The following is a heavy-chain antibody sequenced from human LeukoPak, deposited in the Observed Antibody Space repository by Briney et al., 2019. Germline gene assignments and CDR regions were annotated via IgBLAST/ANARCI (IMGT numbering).Heavy chain of an antibody. CDR3: ARSTHYRSGNDY. J-gene: IGHJ4*02. CDR1: GYSFTTYC. Sequence: GESLKISCKGSGYSFTTYCIGWVRRMPGKGLEWMGIIYPGDSDTRYSPSFQGQVTISVDKSIGTAYLQWSSLKASDTAMYYCARSTHYRSGNDYWGQGTLVTVSS. V-gene: IGHV5-51*01. CDR2: IYPGDSDT. D-gene: IGHD3-10*01.